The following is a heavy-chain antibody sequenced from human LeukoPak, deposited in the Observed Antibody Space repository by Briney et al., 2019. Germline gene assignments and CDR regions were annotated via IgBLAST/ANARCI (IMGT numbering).Heavy chain of an antibody. V-gene: IGHV1-2*02. Sequence: GASVTVSCEASGYTFTVYYMHWVRQATGQPLERMGWINPNSGGTNYAQKFQGRVTMTRDTSISTAYIGLSRLRPDDTAVYYCARSIFGVVITNWGQGTLVTVSS. CDR3: ARSIFGVVITN. J-gene: IGHJ4*02. CDR1: GYTFTVYY. D-gene: IGHD3-3*01. CDR2: INPNSGGT.